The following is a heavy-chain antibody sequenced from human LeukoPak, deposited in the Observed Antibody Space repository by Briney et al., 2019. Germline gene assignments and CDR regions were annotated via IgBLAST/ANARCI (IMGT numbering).Heavy chain of an antibody. D-gene: IGHD2-15*01. CDR1: GFTISSYG. J-gene: IGHJ5*02. V-gene: IGHV3-48*02. CDR3: ARASLYCSGGTCYEVWFDP. CDR2: ISSSSGTI. Sequence: GGSLRLSCAASGFTISSYGMNWVRQAPGKGLEWVSYISSSSGTIYYADSVRGRFTISRDNAKNSLYLQMNSLRDEDTAVYYCARASLYCSGGTCYEVWFDPWGQGTLVTVSS.